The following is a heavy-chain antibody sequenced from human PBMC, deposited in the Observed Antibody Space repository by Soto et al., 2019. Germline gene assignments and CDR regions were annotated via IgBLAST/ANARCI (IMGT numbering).Heavy chain of an antibody. CDR2: VDHSGST. CDR3: ARGNFVGGAAY. D-gene: IGHD1-26*01. J-gene: IGHJ4*02. V-gene: IGHV4-34*01. Sequence: ETLSLTCAVYGGSFSGHCWSWIRQPPGKGPEWIGEVDHSGSTNYNPSLKSRVTISVDTSRNQFSLQLSSVTAADTAVYYCARGNFVGGAAYWGQGTLVTVSS. CDR1: GGSFSGHC.